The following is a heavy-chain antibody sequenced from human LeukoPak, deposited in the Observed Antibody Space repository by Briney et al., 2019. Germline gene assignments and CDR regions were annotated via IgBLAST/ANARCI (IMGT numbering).Heavy chain of an antibody. D-gene: IGHD6-19*01. Sequence: GGSLRLSCAASGFTLSSYAMTWVRQAPGKGLEWVSGISGSGDSTYYADSVKGRFTISRDNSKNTLYLQMNSLRAEDTAVYYCAKDPSGWYYLDYWGQGTLVTVSS. CDR3: AKDPSGWYYLDY. CDR1: GFTLSSYA. CDR2: ISGSGDST. J-gene: IGHJ4*02. V-gene: IGHV3-23*01.